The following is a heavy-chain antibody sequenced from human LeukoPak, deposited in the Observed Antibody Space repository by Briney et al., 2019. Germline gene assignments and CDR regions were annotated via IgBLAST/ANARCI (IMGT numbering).Heavy chain of an antibody. V-gene: IGHV4-4*07. D-gene: IGHD3-3*01. J-gene: IGHJ6*03. Sequence: SQTLSLTRTVSRGSISSYYRSCIPQPAGKGLECIWRIYTSGSTNYNPSLTSRVPMSVDTSKNQFSLKLSSVTAADTAVYYCAGERLERGLRFLEWSNYYCYYMDVWGKGTTVTVSS. CDR2: IYTSGST. CDR1: RGSISSYY. CDR3: AGERLERGLRFLEWSNYYCYYMDV.